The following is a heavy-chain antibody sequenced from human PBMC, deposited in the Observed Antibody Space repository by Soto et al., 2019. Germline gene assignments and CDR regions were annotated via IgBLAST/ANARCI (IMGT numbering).Heavy chain of an antibody. J-gene: IGHJ4*02. D-gene: IGHD3-22*01. CDR3: TRPYYSDSTGYQRY. CDR1: GFTFGDYA. Sequence: PGGSLRLSCTASGFTFGDYAMSWFRQAPGKGLEWVGFIRSKAYGGTTGYAASVKDRFTISRDDSKSIAYLQMNSLKTEDTAVYYCTRPYYSDSTGYQRYWGQGTLVTVSS. CDR2: IRSKAYGGTT. V-gene: IGHV3-49*03.